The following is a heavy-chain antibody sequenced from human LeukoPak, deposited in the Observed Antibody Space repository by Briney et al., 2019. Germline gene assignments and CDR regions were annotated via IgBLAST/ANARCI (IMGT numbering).Heavy chain of an antibody. CDR2: INPNSGGT. CDR1: GYTFTDYY. J-gene: IGHJ5*02. Sequence: ASVTVSFKASGYTFTDYYMHWVRQAPGQGLEGMGWINPNSGGTNCAQKFQGRGTITRDTSISTAYMELSRLRSDDTAVYYCASESGSYTLTWGQGTLVTVSS. V-gene: IGHV1-2*02. CDR3: ASESGSYTLT. D-gene: IGHD1-26*01.